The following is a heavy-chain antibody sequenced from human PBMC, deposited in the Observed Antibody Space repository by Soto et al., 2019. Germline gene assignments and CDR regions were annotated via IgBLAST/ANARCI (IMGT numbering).Heavy chain of an antibody. CDR1: GFTFSSYG. D-gene: IGHD2-2*01. J-gene: IGHJ4*02. V-gene: IGHV3-30*03. Sequence: GGSLRLSCAASGFTFSSYGMHWVRQAPGKGLEWVAVISYDGSNKYYADSVKGRFTISRDNSKNTLYLQMNSLRAEDTAVYYCALGPEQYPLRNIVVVPAAPGDYWGQGTLVTVSS. CDR2: ISYDGSNK. CDR3: ALGPEQYPLRNIVVVPAAPGDY.